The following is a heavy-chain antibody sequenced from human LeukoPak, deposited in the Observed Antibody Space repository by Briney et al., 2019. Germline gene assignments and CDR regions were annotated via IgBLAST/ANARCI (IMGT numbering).Heavy chain of an antibody. D-gene: IGHD3-10*01. CDR3: ASGYLYGSGSYSPFDY. CDR2: IIPIFGIA. Sequence: GASVKVSCKASGGTFSSYAISWVRQATGQGLEWMGRIIPIFGIANYAQKFQGRVTITADKSTSTAYMELSSLRSEDTAVYYCASGYLYGSGSYSPFDYWGQGTLVTVSS. CDR1: GGTFSSYA. V-gene: IGHV1-69*04. J-gene: IGHJ4*02.